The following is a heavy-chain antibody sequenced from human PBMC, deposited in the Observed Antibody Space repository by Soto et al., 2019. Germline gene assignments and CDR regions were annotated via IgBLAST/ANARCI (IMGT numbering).Heavy chain of an antibody. CDR3: ARQGFCSSTSCYTVDY. Sequence: TGGSLRLSCAASGFTFSSYAMGWVRQGPGKGLEWVAVVSIGGSTHYADSVRGRFTISRDNSKNTLSLQMNSLTAEDTAMYYCARQGFCSSTSCYTVDYWGQGTRVTVSS. V-gene: IGHV3-23*01. D-gene: IGHD2-2*02. CDR1: GFTFSSYA. J-gene: IGHJ4*02. CDR2: VSIGGST.